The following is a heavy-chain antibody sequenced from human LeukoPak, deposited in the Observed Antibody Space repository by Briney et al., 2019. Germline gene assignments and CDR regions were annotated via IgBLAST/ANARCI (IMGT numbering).Heavy chain of an antibody. D-gene: IGHD1-7*01. V-gene: IGHV3-30*02. CDR3: AKGSNWNYDPRVYIDD. Sequence: GGSLRPSCAASGFTFSGYGMHWVRQAPGKGLEWVAFIRYDLSNKYYADSVKGRFTVSRDNSKKMLYLQMNSLRAEDTAVYYCAKGSNWNYDPRVYIDDWGQGTLVTVSS. CDR2: IRYDLSNK. CDR1: GFTFSGYG. J-gene: IGHJ4*02.